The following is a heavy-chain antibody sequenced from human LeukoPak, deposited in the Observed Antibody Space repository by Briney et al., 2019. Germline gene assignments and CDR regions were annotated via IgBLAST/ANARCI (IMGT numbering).Heavy chain of an antibody. Sequence: GGSLSLSCVASGFTFSSYWMHWVRQAPGKGLVWVSRINSDGSSTTYADSVKGRFTISRDNAKNTLWLQMNSLRAEDTAVYYCVQSSPTIDYWGQGTLVTVSS. CDR3: VQSSPTIDY. CDR1: GFTFSSYW. CDR2: INSDGSST. V-gene: IGHV3-74*01. J-gene: IGHJ4*02. D-gene: IGHD5-12*01.